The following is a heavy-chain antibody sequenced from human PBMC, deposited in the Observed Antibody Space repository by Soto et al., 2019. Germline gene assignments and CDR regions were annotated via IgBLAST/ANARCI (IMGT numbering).Heavy chain of an antibody. CDR3: ARALTGYGMDV. Sequence: QGQLVQSGVEVREPGASVKVSCKAVRYIFTNYGVNWVRQAPGQGLEWMGWITTYNGNTEYAQKFQGRVTMTTDASTSTAYMELGSLRSDDTAIYYCARALTGYGMDVWGQGTTVTVSS. CDR1: RYIFTNYG. V-gene: IGHV1-18*01. J-gene: IGHJ6*02. CDR2: ITTYNGNT.